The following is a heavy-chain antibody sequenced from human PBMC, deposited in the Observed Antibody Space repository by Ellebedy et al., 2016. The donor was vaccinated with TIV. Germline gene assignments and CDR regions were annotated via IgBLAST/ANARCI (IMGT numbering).Heavy chain of an antibody. J-gene: IGHJ4*02. V-gene: IGHV3-23*01. Sequence: GESLKISXAASGFTFTTYAMTWVRQALGKGLEWVSTISDSGDRTYYADSVRGRFTISRDNSRNTLYLQMTSLRAEDTAVYYCVRDFDYWGQGTLVTVSS. CDR3: VRDFDY. CDR2: ISDSGDRT. CDR1: GFTFTTYA.